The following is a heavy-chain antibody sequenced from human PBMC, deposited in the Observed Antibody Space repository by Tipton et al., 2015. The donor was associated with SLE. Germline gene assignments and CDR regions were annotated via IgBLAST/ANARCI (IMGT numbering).Heavy chain of an antibody. J-gene: IGHJ3*02. CDR2: IWYDGSNK. Sequence: SLRLSCAASGFTFSSYAMHWVRQAPGKGLEWVAVIWYDGSNKYYADSVKGRFTISRDNSKNTLYLQMNSLRAEDTAVYYCARTLSGRAAAGDAFDIWGQGTMVTVSS. CDR3: ARTLSGRAAAGDAFDI. D-gene: IGHD6-13*01. V-gene: IGHV3-33*08. CDR1: GFTFSSYA.